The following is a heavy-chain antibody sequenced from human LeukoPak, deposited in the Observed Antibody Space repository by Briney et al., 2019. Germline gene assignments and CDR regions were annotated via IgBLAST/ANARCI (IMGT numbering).Heavy chain of an antibody. CDR1: GGSFSGYY. Sequence: PSETLSLTCAVYGGSFSGYYWSWIRQPPGKGLEWIGEINHSGSTNYNPSLKSRVTISVDTSKNQLSLKLSSVTAADTAMYYCARVSGYDWESFYDYWGQGSLVTVSS. D-gene: IGHD5-12*01. CDR3: ARVSGYDWESFYDY. CDR2: INHSGST. J-gene: IGHJ4*02. V-gene: IGHV4-34*01.